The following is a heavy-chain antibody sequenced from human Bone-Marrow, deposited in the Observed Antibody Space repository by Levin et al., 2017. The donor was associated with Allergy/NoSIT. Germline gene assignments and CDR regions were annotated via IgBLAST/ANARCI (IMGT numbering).Heavy chain of an antibody. CDR3: AKDSTREVTRDWYFDL. CDR1: GFTFTSYS. Sequence: GGSLRLSCAASGFTFTSYSMSWVRQAPGKGLEWVSGCSGRGENTYYTESVKGRFIISRDNSKNTLSLQMNSVRAEDTAVYFCAKDSTREVTRDWYFDLWGRGTLVTVSS. V-gene: IGHV3-23*01. J-gene: IGHJ2*01. CDR2: CSGRGENT. D-gene: IGHD4-23*01.